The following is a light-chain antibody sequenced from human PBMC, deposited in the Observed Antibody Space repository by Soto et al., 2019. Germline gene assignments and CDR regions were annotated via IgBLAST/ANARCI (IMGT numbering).Light chain of an antibody. CDR3: SSHAGGGVA. Sequence: QSALTQPPSASGSPGQSVTISCTATSSDVGGYNFVSWYQQHPGKVPKLIIYEVTKRPSGVPDRFSGSKSGNTASLTVSGLQAEDEADYYCSSHAGGGVAFGGGTKLTVL. CDR2: EVT. CDR1: SSDVGGYNF. V-gene: IGLV2-8*01. J-gene: IGLJ2*01.